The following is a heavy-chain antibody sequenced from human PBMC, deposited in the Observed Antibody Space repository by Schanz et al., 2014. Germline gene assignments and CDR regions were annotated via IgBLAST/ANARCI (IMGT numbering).Heavy chain of an antibody. J-gene: IGHJ4*02. Sequence: EVQLLESGGGLVQPGGSLKLSCAASGLIFSNYVMSWVRQAPGKGLEWVSTIGTSGGTNYAESVKGRFTISRDNSKNTLYLQMNSLRAEDTAVYYCARGGPAYYFDDWGQGTLVTASS. CDR1: GLIFSNYV. V-gene: IGHV3-23*01. CDR3: ARGGPAYYFDD. CDR2: IGTSGGT.